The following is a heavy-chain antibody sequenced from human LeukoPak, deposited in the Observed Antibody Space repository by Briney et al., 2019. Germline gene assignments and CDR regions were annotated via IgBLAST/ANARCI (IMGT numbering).Heavy chain of an antibody. CDR3: ATRGRWELPLGYFAG. Sequence: ASVKVSCKVSGYTLTELSMHWVRQAPGKGHERKGAVDPEDGETIYAQKFQGRVTMTEDTSTDTAYMELSRLRSEYTAVYYCATRGRWELPLGYFAGWGQGALVTV. V-gene: IGHV1-24*01. J-gene: IGHJ4*02. CDR1: GYTLTELS. D-gene: IGHD1-26*01. CDR2: VDPEDGET.